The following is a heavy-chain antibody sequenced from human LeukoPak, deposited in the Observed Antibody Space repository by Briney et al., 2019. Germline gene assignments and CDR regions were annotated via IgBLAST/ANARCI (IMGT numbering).Heavy chain of an antibody. D-gene: IGHD3-9*01. J-gene: IGHJ4*02. CDR1: GFTFSSYA. Sequence: PGRSLRLSCAASGFTFSSYAMHWVRQAPGKGLEWVAVISYDGSNKYYADSVKGRFTISRDNSKNTLYLQMNSLRAEDTAVYYCARGMGYILTDYYTRREYYFDYWGQGTLVTVSS. CDR3: ARGMGYILTDYYTRREYYFDY. V-gene: IGHV3-30-3*01. CDR2: ISYDGSNK.